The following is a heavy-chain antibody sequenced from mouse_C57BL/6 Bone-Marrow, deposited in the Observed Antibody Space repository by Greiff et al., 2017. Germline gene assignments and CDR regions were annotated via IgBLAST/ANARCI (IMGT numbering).Heavy chain of an antibody. V-gene: IGHV14-3*01. J-gene: IGHJ3*01. CDR1: GFNIKNTY. CDR3: ANWVAWFAY. D-gene: IGHD4-1*02. Sequence: EVQLQQSVAELVRPGASVKLSCTASGFNIKNTYMPWVKQRPEQGLEWIGRIDPANGNTNYAPKFQGKATITADTSSITAYLQLSSLTSEDTAIYYCANWVAWFAYWGQGTLVTVSA. CDR2: IDPANGNT.